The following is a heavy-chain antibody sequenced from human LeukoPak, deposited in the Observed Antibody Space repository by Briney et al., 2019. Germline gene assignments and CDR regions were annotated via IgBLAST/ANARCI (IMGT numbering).Heavy chain of an antibody. CDR3: ARDRDRDTGGYYYHMDV. J-gene: IGHJ6*03. V-gene: IGHV4-59*01. Sequence: PSETLSLTCTVSGDSISNYYWNWIRQTPGKGLEWIGYIYYSGSTLYNPSLKSRVTISVDKSKNRISLLMNSVTAADTAVYYCARDRDRDTGGYYYHMDVWGKGTTVSVS. CDR2: IYYSGST. D-gene: IGHD2-8*02. CDR1: GDSISNYY.